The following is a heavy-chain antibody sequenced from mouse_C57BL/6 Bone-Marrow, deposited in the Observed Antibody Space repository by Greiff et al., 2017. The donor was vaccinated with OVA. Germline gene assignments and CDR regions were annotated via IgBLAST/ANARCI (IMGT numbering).Heavy chain of an antibody. J-gene: IGHJ2*01. CDR1: GFTFSSYG. CDR2: ISSGGSYT. Sequence: VQLKESGGDLVKPGGSLKLSCAASGFTFSSYGMSWVRQTPDKRLEWVATISSGGSYTYYSDSVKGRFTISRDNAKNTLYLQMSSLKSEDTAMYYCARHVCLDYWGKGTTLTVSS. CDR3: ARHVCLDY. D-gene: IGHD2-10*02. V-gene: IGHV5-6*01.